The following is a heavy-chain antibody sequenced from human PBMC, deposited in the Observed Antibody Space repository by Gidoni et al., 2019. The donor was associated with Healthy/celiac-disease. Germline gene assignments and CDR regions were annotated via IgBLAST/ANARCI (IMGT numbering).Heavy chain of an antibody. Sequence: EVQLVESGGGLVKPGGSLRLSCAASGFTFSSYSMNWVRQAPGKGLEWVSSISSSSSYIYYADSVKGRFTISRDNAKNSLYLQMNSLRAEDTAVYYCARGDGYNYYFDYWGQGTLVTVSS. CDR1: GFTFSSYS. J-gene: IGHJ4*02. CDR3: ARGDGYNYYFDY. D-gene: IGHD1-1*01. V-gene: IGHV3-21*01. CDR2: ISSSSSYI.